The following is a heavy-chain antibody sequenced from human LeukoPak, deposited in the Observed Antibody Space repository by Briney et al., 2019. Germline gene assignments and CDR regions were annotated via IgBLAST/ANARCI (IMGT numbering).Heavy chain of an antibody. Sequence: GGSLRLSCAASGFTFSNFWMTWGRQAPGKGLEWVANINPDVSGVYYVDSVRGRFTISRDNARNSVYLQMDSLRAEDTAVYYCARHIDWSSDYWGQGTLVTVSS. CDR3: ARHIDWSSDY. CDR1: GFTFSNFW. CDR2: INPDVSGV. V-gene: IGHV3-7*01. J-gene: IGHJ4*02. D-gene: IGHD3-9*01.